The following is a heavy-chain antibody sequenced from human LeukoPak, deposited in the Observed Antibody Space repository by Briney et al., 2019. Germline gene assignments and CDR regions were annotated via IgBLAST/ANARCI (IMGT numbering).Heavy chain of an antibody. CDR1: GGSISSYY. V-gene: IGHV4-59*01. J-gene: IGHJ4*02. Sequence: SETLSLTCTVSGGSISSYYWSWIRQPPGKGLEWIGYIYYTGTTNYNSSLKSRVTISVDTSRNQFSLRLTSVTAADTAVYYCAKYGDHWNYFDYWGQGTLVTVSS. D-gene: IGHD4-17*01. CDR2: IYYTGTT. CDR3: AKYGDHWNYFDY.